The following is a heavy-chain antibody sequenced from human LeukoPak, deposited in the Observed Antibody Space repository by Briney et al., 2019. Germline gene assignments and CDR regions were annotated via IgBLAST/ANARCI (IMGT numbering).Heavy chain of an antibody. V-gene: IGHV3-64D*06. CDR3: VKESTTSWLFDY. CDR1: GFTFSSYA. D-gene: IGHD2-2*01. Sequence: GGSLRLSCSASGFTFSSYAMHWVRQAPGKGLEYVSAISTHGDSTHYADSVKGRFTISRDNSKNTLYLQMSSLRVEDMAVYYCVKESTTSWLFDYWGHGTLVIVSS. J-gene: IGHJ4*01. CDR2: ISTHGDST.